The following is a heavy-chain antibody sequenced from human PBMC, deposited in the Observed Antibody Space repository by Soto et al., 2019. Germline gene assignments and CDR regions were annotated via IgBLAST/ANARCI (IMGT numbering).Heavy chain of an antibody. CDR2: IVVGSGNT. CDR1: GFTFTSSA. Sequence: SVKVSCKASGFTFTSSAMQWVRQARGQRLEWIGWIVVGSGNTNYAQKFQERVTITRDMSTSTAYMELSSLRSEDTAVYYCAAEGDYDFWSGPPRGFDPWGQGTLVTVSS. V-gene: IGHV1-58*02. CDR3: AAEGDYDFWSGPPRGFDP. D-gene: IGHD3-3*01. J-gene: IGHJ5*02.